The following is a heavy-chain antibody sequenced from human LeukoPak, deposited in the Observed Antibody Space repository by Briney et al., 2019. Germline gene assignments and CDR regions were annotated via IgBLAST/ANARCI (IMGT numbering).Heavy chain of an antibody. J-gene: IGHJ4*02. CDR1: GFDFSTYS. CDR3: ARDGIVVVPAAIGGLRVPTFDY. CDR2: ISSSSSYI. D-gene: IGHD2-2*02. Sequence: GGSLRLSCEVSGFDFSTYSMNWVRQAPGKGLEWVSSISSSSSYIYYADSVKGRFTISRDNAKNSLYLQMNSLRAEDTAVYYCARDGIVVVPAAIGGLRVPTFDYWGQGTLVTVSS. V-gene: IGHV3-21*01.